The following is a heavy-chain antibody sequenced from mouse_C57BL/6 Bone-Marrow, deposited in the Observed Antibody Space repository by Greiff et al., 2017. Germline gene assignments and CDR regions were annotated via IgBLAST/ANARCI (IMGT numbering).Heavy chain of an antibody. D-gene: IGHD2-1*01. J-gene: IGHJ1*03. Sequence: QVQLQQPGAELVKPGASVKLSCKASGYTFTSYWMHWVKQRPGRGLEWIGRIDPNSGGTKYTEKFKSKATLTADKPSRTAYMQLSSLSSEDSAVYYCAHGTFFYWYFAVWGTGTTVTVSS. CDR2: IDPNSGGT. CDR3: AHGTFFYWYFAV. V-gene: IGHV1-72*01. CDR1: GYTFTSYW.